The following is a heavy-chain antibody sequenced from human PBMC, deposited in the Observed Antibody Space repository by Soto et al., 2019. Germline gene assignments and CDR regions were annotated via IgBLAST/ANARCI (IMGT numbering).Heavy chain of an antibody. J-gene: IGHJ5*02. CDR1: GYTFTSYD. D-gene: IGHD3-3*01. CDR2: MNPNSGNT. CDR3: ARGHDFWSGYKNWLDP. V-gene: IGHV1-8*01. Sequence: ASVKVSCKASGYTFTSYDINWVRQATGQGLEWMGWMNPNSGNTGYAQKFQGRVTMTRNTSISTAYMELSSLRSEDTAVYYCARGHDFWSGYKNWLDPCGKGTLVTVAS.